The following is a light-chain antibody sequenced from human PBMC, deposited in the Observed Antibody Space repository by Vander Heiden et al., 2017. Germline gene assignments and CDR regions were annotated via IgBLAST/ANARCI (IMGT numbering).Light chain of an antibody. J-gene: IGKJ1*01. V-gene: IGKV1-5*03. Sequence: DIQMTQSPYTLSASVGDKVPITSRASQSISSWLAWYQQKPGKAPKLMIYKASSLERGVPSRFSGSGSGTEFTLTISSLQPDDFATYYCQQYRTFGQGTKVEIK. CDR3: QQYRT. CDR2: KAS. CDR1: QSISSW.